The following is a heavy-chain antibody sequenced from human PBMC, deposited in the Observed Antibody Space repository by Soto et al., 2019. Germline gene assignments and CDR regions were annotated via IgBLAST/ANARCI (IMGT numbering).Heavy chain of an antibody. V-gene: IGHV3-23*01. Sequence: GGPLRLSCAASGFTFSLFAMSRVRQSPGKRLQWGSTISGSGGRTSYADAVKGRFSISRDNSMGTLYLQMTSLRVEDTAIYYCAKEVSRGSTVYLGYWGQGTLVTVSS. J-gene: IGHJ4*02. D-gene: IGHD2-2*01. CDR3: AKEVSRGSTVYLGY. CDR1: GFTFSLFA. CDR2: ISGSGGRT.